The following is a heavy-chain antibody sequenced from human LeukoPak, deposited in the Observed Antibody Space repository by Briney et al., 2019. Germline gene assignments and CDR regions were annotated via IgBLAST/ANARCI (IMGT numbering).Heavy chain of an antibody. CDR2: IYYSGST. CDR1: GGSISSSSYY. J-gene: IGHJ4*02. Sequence: PSETLSLTCTVSGGSISSSSYYWGWIRQPPGKGLEWIGYIYYSGSTNYNPSLKSRVTISVDTSKNQFSLKLSSVTAADTAVYYCARATSGSYSELNLHYWGQGTLVTVSS. CDR3: ARATSGSYSELNLHY. D-gene: IGHD1-26*01. V-gene: IGHV4-61*05.